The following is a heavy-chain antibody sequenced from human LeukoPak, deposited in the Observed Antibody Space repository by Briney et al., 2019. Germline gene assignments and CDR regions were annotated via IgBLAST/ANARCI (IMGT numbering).Heavy chain of an antibody. V-gene: IGHV3-48*03. CDR2: ISSSGSTI. J-gene: IGHJ4*02. CDR1: GFTFSSYE. Sequence: GGSLRLSCVASGFTFSSYEMHWVRQAPGKGLEWVSYISSSGSTIYYADSVKGRFTISRDNAKNSLYLQMNSLRAEDTAVYYCPRGTPGYSNSPDDYWGQGTLVTVSS. CDR3: PRGTPGYSNSPDDY. D-gene: IGHD6-6*01.